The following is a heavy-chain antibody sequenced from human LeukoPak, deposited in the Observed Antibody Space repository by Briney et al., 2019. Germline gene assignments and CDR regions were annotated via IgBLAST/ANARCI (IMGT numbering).Heavy chain of an antibody. CDR2: ISYDGSNK. V-gene: IGHV3-30*04. CDR3: ARDSGQQETIDY. D-gene: IGHD6-13*01. CDR1: GFTFSSYA. J-gene: IGHJ4*02. Sequence: PGGSLRLSCAASGFTFSSYAMHWVRQAPGKGLEWVAVISYDGSNKYYADSVKGRFTISRDNSKNTLYLQMNSLRAEDTAVHYCARDSGQQETIDYWGQGTLVTVSS.